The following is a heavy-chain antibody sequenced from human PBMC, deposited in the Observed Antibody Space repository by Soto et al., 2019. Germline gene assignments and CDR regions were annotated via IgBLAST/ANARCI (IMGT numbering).Heavy chain of an antibody. J-gene: IGHJ6*02. D-gene: IGHD1-1*01. V-gene: IGHV4-39*01. CDR3: ARFSPNWNHDPYYYYGMDV. CDR1: GASISSSNYY. Sequence: PSETLSLTCTVSGASISSSNYYWGWIRQPPGRGLEWIGTMYYSGRTYYNPSLKSRVTTSVDTSKNQFSLKLSAVTATDTAVYYCARFSPNWNHDPYYYYGMDVWGQGTTVTAP. CDR2: MYYSGRT.